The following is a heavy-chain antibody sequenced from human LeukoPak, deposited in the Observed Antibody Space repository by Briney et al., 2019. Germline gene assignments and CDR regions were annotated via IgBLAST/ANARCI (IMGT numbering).Heavy chain of an antibody. J-gene: IGHJ3*02. CDR1: GFIFSSYG. CDR2: ISYDGSNK. D-gene: IGHD3-9*01. V-gene: IGHV3-30*03. Sequence: PGRSLRLSCVASGFIFSSYGMHWVRQAPGKGLEWVAVISYDGSNKYYVDSVKGRFTISRDNAKNSLYLQMNSLRAEDTAVYYCARGIRNFDWLLDAFDIWGQGTMVTVSS. CDR3: ARGIRNFDWLLDAFDI.